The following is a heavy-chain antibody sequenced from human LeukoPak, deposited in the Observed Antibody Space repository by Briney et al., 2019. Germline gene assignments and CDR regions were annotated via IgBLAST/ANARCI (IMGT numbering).Heavy chain of an antibody. D-gene: IGHD2-2*01. CDR3: ARRSQCSRTSCSKGGGFDI. Sequence: ASVKVSCKASGYTFTNFGISWVRQAPRQGLEWMGWISAYNGDTNYAQKVQGRVTVTIDTSTSTAYMDLRNLRFDDTAVYYCARRSQCSRTSCSKGGGFDIWGQGTMVTVSS. J-gene: IGHJ3*02. V-gene: IGHV1-18*01. CDR1: GYTFTNFG. CDR2: ISAYNGDT.